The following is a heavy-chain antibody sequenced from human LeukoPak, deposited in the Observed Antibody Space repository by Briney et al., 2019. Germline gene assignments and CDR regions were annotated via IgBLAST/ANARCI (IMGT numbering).Heavy chain of an antibody. CDR1: GFTFRTYA. V-gene: IGHV3-23*01. Sequence: PGGSLRLSCVGSGFTFRTYAMIWVRQAPGKGLEWVSAISGSGGSTYYADSVKGRFTISRDNSKNTLYLQMNSLRAEDTAVYYCAKDRPGIAVAGPYWGQGTLVTVSS. D-gene: IGHD6-19*01. CDR2: ISGSGGST. CDR3: AKDRPGIAVAGPY. J-gene: IGHJ4*02.